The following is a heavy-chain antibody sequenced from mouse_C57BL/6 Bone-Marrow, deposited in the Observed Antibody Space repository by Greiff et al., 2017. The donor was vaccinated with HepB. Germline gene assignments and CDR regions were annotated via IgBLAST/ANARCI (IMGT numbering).Heavy chain of an antibody. CDR1: GYTFTSYW. Sequence: QVQLQQPGAELVRPGTSVKLSCKACGYTFTSYWMHWVKQRPGQGLEWIGVIDPSDSYTNYNQKFKGKATLTVDTSSSTAYMQLSSLTSEDSAVYYCATPGGTSDYWGQGTTLTVSS. J-gene: IGHJ2*01. D-gene: IGHD4-1*01. V-gene: IGHV1-59*01. CDR2: IDPSDSYT. CDR3: ATPGGTSDY.